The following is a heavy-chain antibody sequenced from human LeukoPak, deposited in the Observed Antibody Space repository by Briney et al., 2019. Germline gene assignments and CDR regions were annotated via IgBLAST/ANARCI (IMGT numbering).Heavy chain of an antibody. V-gene: IGHV3-15*01. Sequence: GGSLRLSCAASGFTFSSYEMNWVRQAPGKGLEWVGRIKSKTDGGATDYAAPVKGRFTISRDDSKTTLYLQMNSLKTEDTAVYYCTTEGYSSAWYPWFDYWGQGTLVTVSS. CDR3: TTEGYSSAWYPWFDY. CDR1: GFTFSSYE. CDR2: IKSKTDGGAT. D-gene: IGHD6-19*01. J-gene: IGHJ4*02.